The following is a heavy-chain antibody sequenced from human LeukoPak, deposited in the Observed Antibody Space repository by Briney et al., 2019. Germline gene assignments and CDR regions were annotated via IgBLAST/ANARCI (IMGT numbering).Heavy chain of an antibody. CDR2: ISGSGGST. D-gene: IGHD5-12*01. Sequence: GGTLRLSCAASGFTFSSYGMSWVRQAPGKGLEWVSAISGSGGSTYYADSVKGRFTISRDNSKNTLYLQMNSLRAEDTAVYYCARQVATKGEWAFDVWGQGTMVTVSS. CDR1: GFTFSSYG. CDR3: ARQVATKGEWAFDV. V-gene: IGHV3-23*01. J-gene: IGHJ3*01.